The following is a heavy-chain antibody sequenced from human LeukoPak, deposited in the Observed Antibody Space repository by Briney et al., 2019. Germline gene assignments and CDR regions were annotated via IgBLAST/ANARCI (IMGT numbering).Heavy chain of an antibody. V-gene: IGHV4-39*07. Sequence: PSETLSLTCTVSGGSISSGSYYWSWIRQPPGKGLEWIGAIYYRGSTYYNPSLKSRVAISVDTSKNQFSLKLSSVTAADTAVYYCARLTIFWYYFDYWGQGTLVTVSS. CDR1: GGSISSGSYY. CDR3: ARLTIFWYYFDY. J-gene: IGHJ4*02. D-gene: IGHD3-9*01. CDR2: IYYRGST.